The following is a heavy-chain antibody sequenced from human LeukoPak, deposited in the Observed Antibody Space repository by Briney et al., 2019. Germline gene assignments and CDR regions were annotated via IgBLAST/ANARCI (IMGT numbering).Heavy chain of an antibody. CDR1: GYTFTSYG. D-gene: IGHD2-2*01. CDR2: ISAYNGNT. J-gene: IGHJ3*02. V-gene: IGHV1-18*01. Sequence: ASVKVSCKASGYTFTSYGISWVRQAPGQGLEWMGWISAYNGNTNYAQKLQGRVTMTTDTSTSTAYMELRSLRSDDTAVYYCARDDCSSTSCYERNAFDNWGQGTMVTVSS. CDR3: ARDDCSSTSCYERNAFDN.